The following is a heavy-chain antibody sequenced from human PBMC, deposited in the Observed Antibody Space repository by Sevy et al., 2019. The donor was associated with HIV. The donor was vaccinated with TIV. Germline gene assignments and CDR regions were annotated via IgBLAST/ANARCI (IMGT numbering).Heavy chain of an antibody. J-gene: IGHJ5*02. CDR1: GFTFSDYY. Sequence: GGSLRLSCAASGFTFSDYYMSWIRQAPGKGLEWVSYISSSGSTIYYAYSVKGRFTISRDNAKNSLYLQMNSLRAEDTAVYYCARDYYDSSGYTEQHNWFDPWGQGTLVTVSS. CDR2: ISSSGSTI. D-gene: IGHD3-22*01. CDR3: ARDYYDSSGYTEQHNWFDP. V-gene: IGHV3-11*01.